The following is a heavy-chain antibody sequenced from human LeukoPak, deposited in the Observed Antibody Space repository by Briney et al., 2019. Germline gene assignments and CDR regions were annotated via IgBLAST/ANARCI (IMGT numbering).Heavy chain of an antibody. CDR1: GFTFSSYA. Sequence: GGSLRLSCAASGFTFSSYAMSWVRQAPGKGLVWVSRITSDGSSTIYADSVKGRFTISRDNTKNSLYLQMNNLRVEDTAVYYCARDKYYHIDVWGKGTTVIISS. V-gene: IGHV3-74*01. J-gene: IGHJ6*03. CDR2: ITSDGSST. CDR3: ARDKYYHIDV.